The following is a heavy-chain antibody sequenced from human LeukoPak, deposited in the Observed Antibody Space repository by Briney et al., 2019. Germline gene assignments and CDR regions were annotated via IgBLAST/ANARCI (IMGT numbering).Heavy chain of an antibody. CDR2: INHRRST. CDR1: GGSFSGYY. J-gene: IGHJ4*02. V-gene: IGHV4-34*01. CDR3: ARGRDRQQLGFDY. D-gene: IGHD6-13*01. Sequence: SETLSLTCAVYGGSFSGYYWSWIRRPPGKGLGGFGEINHRRSTNYNPSLKSRVTMSVDTSKNQFSLKLSSVTAADTAVYYCARGRDRQQLGFDYWGQGTLVTVSS.